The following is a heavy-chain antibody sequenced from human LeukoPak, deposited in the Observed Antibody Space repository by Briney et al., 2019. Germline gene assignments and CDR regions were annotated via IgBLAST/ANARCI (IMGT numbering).Heavy chain of an antibody. D-gene: IGHD3-10*01. CDR1: GFTFSSYD. V-gene: IGHV3-13*01. CDR2: IGTAGDT. Sequence: RAGGSLRLSCAASGFTFSSYDMHGVRQATGKGLEWVSAIGTAGDTYYPGSVKGRFTISRENAKNSLYLQMNSLRAGDTAVYYCARAGVFRYYYYMDVWGKGTTVTASS. CDR3: ARAGVFRYYYYMDV. J-gene: IGHJ6*03.